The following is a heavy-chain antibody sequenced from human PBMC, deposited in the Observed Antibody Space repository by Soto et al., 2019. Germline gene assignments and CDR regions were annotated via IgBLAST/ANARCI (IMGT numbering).Heavy chain of an antibody. CDR3: ARINRVATMGGRDV. D-gene: IGHD5-12*01. V-gene: IGHV2-26*01. CDR2: IFSNDER. J-gene: IGHJ3*01. Sequence: QVTLKESGPVLVKPTETLTLTCTVSGFSLSNARMCVTWIRQPPGKALEWLGHIFSNDERSYSTALKSRLTISKDTSKSPVVLTITNIDPVDTAAYFCARINRVATMGGRDVWGQCTVVPVSS. CDR1: GFSLSNARMC.